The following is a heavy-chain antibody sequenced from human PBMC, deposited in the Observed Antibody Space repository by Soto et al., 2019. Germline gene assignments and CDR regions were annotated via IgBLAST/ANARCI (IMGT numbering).Heavy chain of an antibody. V-gene: IGHV3-23*01. CDR3: AKDAAVLRNFDWSYYVDY. D-gene: IGHD3-9*01. J-gene: IGHJ4*02. Sequence: EVQLLESGGGLVQPGGSLRLSCAASGFAFSSYGMSWVRQAPGKGLEWVSAISDGGDSASYADSVKGRFTISRDNSKNTVYLELKSLRAEDTAIYYCAKDAAVLRNFDWSYYVDYWGQGTLVTVSP. CDR1: GFAFSSYG. CDR2: ISDGGDSA.